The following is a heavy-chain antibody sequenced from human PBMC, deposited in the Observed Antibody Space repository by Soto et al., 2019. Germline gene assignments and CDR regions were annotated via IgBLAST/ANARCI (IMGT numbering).Heavy chain of an antibody. CDR3: ARDGNDFWSGYPSYFVY. D-gene: IGHD3-3*01. Sequence: SVKVSCKASGGTFSSYTISWVRQAPGQGLEWMGRIIPILGIANYAQKFQGRVTITADKSTSTAYMELSSLRSEDTAVYYCARDGNDFWSGYPSYFVYWGQGTLVTVSS. J-gene: IGHJ4*02. V-gene: IGHV1-69*04. CDR2: IIPILGIA. CDR1: GGTFSSYT.